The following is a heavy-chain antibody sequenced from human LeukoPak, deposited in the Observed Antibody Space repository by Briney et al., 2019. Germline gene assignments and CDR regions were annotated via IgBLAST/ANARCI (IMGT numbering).Heavy chain of an antibody. CDR2: TYYIGSP. Sequence: SEALSLTCSVSGGSMNSYYWSWIRQSPGKGLEWIGYTYYIGSPNYNPSLKSRVTISVDTSKNQFSLRLTSVTAADTAVYYCARDRHDSTGYYYDYWGQGALVTVSS. CDR1: GGSMNSYY. D-gene: IGHD3-22*01. V-gene: IGHV4-59*01. CDR3: ARDRHDSTGYYYDY. J-gene: IGHJ4*02.